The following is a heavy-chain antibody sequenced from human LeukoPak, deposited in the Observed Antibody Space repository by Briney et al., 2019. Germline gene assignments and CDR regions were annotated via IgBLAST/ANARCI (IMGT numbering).Heavy chain of an antibody. D-gene: IGHD1-1*01. CDR3: ARVKGTYFDY. V-gene: IGHV3-48*01. J-gene: IGHJ4*02. CDR2: ISASGANI. CDR1: GFPLSSYS. Sequence: GGSLRLSCTVSGFPLSSYSINWFRQAPGKGLEWVAYISASGANIYYVDSVMGRFTVSRDNPQSSLFLQMNSPRAEDTAVYYCARVKGTYFDYWGQGALVTVSS.